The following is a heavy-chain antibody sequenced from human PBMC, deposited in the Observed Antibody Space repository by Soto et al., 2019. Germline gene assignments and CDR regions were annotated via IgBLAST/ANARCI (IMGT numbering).Heavy chain of an antibody. V-gene: IGHV3-66*01. CDR2: IYSADNT. D-gene: IGHD5-18*01. CDR3: ARDPGYSYGYN. CDR1: GLSVSSND. J-gene: IGHJ4*02. Sequence: GRPLRLPCAASGLSVSSNDMSWVRQAPGKGLECVSIIYSADNTFYVDSVKGRFIISRDNSKNTVYLQVNSLRADDTAVYYCARDPGYSYGYNWGQGTLVTVSS.